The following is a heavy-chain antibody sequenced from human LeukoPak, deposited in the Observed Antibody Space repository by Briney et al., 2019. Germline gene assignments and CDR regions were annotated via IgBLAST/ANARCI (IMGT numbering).Heavy chain of an antibody. J-gene: IGHJ4*02. V-gene: IGHV3-9*01. CDR2: ISWNSGSI. CDR1: GFTFDDYA. CDR3: AKGRHRAYDGDIDN. Sequence: GGSLRLSCAASGFTFDDYAMHWVRQAPGKGLEWVSGISWNSGSIGYADSVKGRFTISRDNAKNSLYLQMDSLRAEDTALYYCAKGRHRAYDGDIDNCGQGTLVTVSS. D-gene: IGHD5-12*01.